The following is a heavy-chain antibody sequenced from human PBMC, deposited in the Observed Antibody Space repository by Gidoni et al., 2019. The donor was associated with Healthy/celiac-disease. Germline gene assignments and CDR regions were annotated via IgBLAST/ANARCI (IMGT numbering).Heavy chain of an antibody. CDR3: AGPSGSSSYYYDYGMDV. Sequence: QVQLQESGPGLVKPSETMSRTCTVAGASVSSGRYYWRWIRQPPGKGLVWIGYIYYSGSTNYTPSLKSRVTISVDTSKNQFSLKLSSVTAADTAVYYCAGPSGSSSYYYDYGMDVWGQGTTVTVSS. CDR2: IYYSGST. J-gene: IGHJ6*02. CDR1: GASVSSGRYY. V-gene: IGHV4-61*01. D-gene: IGHD1-26*01.